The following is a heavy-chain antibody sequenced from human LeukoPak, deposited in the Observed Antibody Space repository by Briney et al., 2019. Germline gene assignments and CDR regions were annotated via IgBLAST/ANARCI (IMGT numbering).Heavy chain of an antibody. J-gene: IGHJ4*02. CDR1: GFTFSSYG. D-gene: IGHD6-13*01. Sequence: GGSLRLSCAASGFTFSSYGMHWVRQAPGKGLEWVAVISYDGSNKYYADSVKGRFTISRDNSKNTLYLQMNSLRAEDTAVYYCAKYGDGGSNSWYIDYWGQGTLVTVSS. CDR2: ISYDGSNK. V-gene: IGHV3-30*18. CDR3: AKYGDGGSNSWYIDY.